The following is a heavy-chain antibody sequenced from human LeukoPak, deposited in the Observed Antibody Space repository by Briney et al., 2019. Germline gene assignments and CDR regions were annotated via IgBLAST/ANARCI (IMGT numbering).Heavy chain of an antibody. CDR3: AKDLTTVTTQGDY. V-gene: IGHV3-30*02. J-gene: IGHJ4*02. CDR2: IRYDGSDK. D-gene: IGHD4-17*01. CDR1: GFTFSSYG. Sequence: GGSLRLSCAASGFTFSSYGMHWVRQTPGKGLEWVAFIRYDGSDKYYADSVKGRFTISRDNSKNTLYLQMNSLRVDDTAVYYCAKDLTTVTTQGDYWGQGTLVTVSS.